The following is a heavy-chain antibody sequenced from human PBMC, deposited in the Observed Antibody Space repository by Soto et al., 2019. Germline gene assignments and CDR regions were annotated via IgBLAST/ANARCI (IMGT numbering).Heavy chain of an antibody. V-gene: IGHV1-69*02. CDR1: GGTFSSYI. CDR3: ARGFGSGSYAVDY. D-gene: IGHD3-10*01. J-gene: IGHJ4*02. CDR2: IIPILGIA. Sequence: QVQLVHSGAEVKKPGSSVKVSCKASGGTFSSYIIIWVRQAPGQGLEWMGKIIPILGIANYAQQFQGRVTITADKSTSTAYMELSSLRSEDTAVYYCARGFGSGSYAVDYWGQGTLVTVSS.